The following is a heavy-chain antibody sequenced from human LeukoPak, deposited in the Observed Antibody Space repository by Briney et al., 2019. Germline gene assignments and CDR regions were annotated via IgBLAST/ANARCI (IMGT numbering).Heavy chain of an antibody. J-gene: IGHJ4*02. V-gene: IGHV3-43*02. CDR2: ISGDGSRT. CDR3: AKGLRWSPDY. Sequence: GGSLRLSCATSGFTFDDYVMQWVRQAPGKGLEWVSLISGDGSRTYYGDPVKGRFTISKDNSTNSLYLQMNSLRGEDTALYYCAKGLRWSPDYWGQGTLVTVSS. D-gene: IGHD4-23*01. CDR1: GFTFDDYV.